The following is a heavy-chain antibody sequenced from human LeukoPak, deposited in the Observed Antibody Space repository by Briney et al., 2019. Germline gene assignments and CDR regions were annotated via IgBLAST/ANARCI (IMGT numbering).Heavy chain of an antibody. CDR1: GFTFSDYY. D-gene: IGHD1-26*01. CDR3: ARVFGEWERTWVAFDT. J-gene: IGHJ3*02. V-gene: IGHV3-11*01. Sequence: PGGSLRLSCAASGFTFSDYYMSWIRQAPGKGLEWVSYISSSGSTIYYADSVKGRFTISRDNAKNSLYLQMNSLRAEDTAVYYCARVFGEWERTWVAFDTWGQGTMVTVSS. CDR2: ISSSGSTI.